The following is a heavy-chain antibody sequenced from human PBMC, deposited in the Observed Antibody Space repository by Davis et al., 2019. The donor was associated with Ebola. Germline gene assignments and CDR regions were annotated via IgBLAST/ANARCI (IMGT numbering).Heavy chain of an antibody. CDR1: GFTLTDYA. CDR2: INAGNGNT. V-gene: IGHV1-3*01. Sequence: AASVKVSCKASGFTLTDYAIQWVRQAPGQRLEWMGWINAGNGNTKYSQKFQGRVTITRDTSASTAYMELSSLKSEDTAVYYCARGYCTNVVCYELPVIDYWGQGTLVTVSS. J-gene: IGHJ4*02. CDR3: ARGYCTNVVCYELPVIDY. D-gene: IGHD2-8*01.